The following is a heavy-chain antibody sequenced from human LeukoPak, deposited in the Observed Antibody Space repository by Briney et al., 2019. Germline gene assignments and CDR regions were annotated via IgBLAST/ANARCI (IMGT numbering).Heavy chain of an antibody. CDR2: INHSGGT. V-gene: IGHV4-34*01. D-gene: IGHD6-19*01. J-gene: IGHJ4*02. CDR3: ARVKSSGWGIGFAY. Sequence: PSETLSLTCAVYGGSFSGYYWSWIRQPPGKGLERIGEINHSGGTNYNPSLKSRVTISVDTSKNQFSLKLSSVTAADTAVYYCARVKSSGWGIGFAYWGQGTLVTVSS. CDR1: GGSFSGYY.